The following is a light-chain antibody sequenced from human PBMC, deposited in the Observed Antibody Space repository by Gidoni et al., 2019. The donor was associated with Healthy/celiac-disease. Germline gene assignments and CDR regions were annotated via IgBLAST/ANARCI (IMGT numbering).Light chain of an antibody. CDR2: AAS. Sequence: IQMTQSPSSLSASVGDRVTITCRASQGISTYLAWYQQKPGKVPKLLIYAASTLQSGVPSRFSGSGSGTDFTLTISSLQPEDVATYYCQKDNSAPKTFGQGTKLEIK. CDR3: QKDNSAPKT. J-gene: IGKJ2*01. CDR1: QGISTY. V-gene: IGKV1-27*01.